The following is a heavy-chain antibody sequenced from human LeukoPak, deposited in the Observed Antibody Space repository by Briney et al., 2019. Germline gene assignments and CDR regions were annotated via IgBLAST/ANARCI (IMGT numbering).Heavy chain of an antibody. V-gene: IGHV1-69*02. Sequence: GSSVKVSCKASGGTFSSYTISWVRQAPGQGLEWMGRIIPILGIANYAQKFQGRVTITADKSTSTAYMELNSLRSEDKAVYDCASGGYGDSDYWGQGTLVTVSS. CDR3: ASGGYGDSDY. CDR2: IIPILGIA. CDR1: GGTFSSYT. J-gene: IGHJ4*02. D-gene: IGHD4-17*01.